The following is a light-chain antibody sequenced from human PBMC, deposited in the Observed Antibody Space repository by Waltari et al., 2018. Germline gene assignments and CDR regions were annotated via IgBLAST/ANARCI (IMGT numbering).Light chain of an antibody. V-gene: IGKV3-15*01. Sequence: EIVLTQSPATLSMSPGETATLPCRASQHINMNLAWYQPKPGQAPRLLFYGASTRESGVPARFSGSGSGTDFTLTIRSLQSEDFGVYYCQQYNDWPPWTFGQGTRVEV. CDR1: QHINMN. J-gene: IGKJ1*01. CDR3: QQYNDWPPWT. CDR2: GAS.